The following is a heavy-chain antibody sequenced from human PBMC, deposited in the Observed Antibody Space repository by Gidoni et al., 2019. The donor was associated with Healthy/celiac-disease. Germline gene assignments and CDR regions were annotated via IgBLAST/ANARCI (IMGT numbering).Heavy chain of an antibody. CDR3: ARIHVNYDILTGYYRTPTFDY. D-gene: IGHD3-9*01. CDR1: GFSLSNARMG. Sequence: QVTLKESGPVLVKPTETLTLTCTVSGFSLSNARMGVSWIRQPPGKALEWLAHIFSNDEKSYSTSLKSRLTISKDTSKSQVVLTMTNMDPVDTATYYCARIHVNYDILTGYYRTPTFDYWGQGTLVTVSS. CDR2: IFSNDEK. V-gene: IGHV2-26*01. J-gene: IGHJ4*02.